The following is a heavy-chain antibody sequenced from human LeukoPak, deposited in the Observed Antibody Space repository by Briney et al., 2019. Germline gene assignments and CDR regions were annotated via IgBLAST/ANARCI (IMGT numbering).Heavy chain of an antibody. J-gene: IGHJ4*02. D-gene: IGHD3-22*01. CDR2: IRGSGGST. CDR1: AFTFSTYA. Sequence: PGGSLRLSCAASAFTFSTYAMSWVRQAPGKGLEWVSAIRGSGGSTHYADSVRGRFTISRDNSKSTLYLQMNSLRAEDTAIYYCAKMPAYYYDSSGYAFHFDYWGQGTLVTVSS. V-gene: IGHV3-23*01. CDR3: AKMPAYYYDSSGYAFHFDY.